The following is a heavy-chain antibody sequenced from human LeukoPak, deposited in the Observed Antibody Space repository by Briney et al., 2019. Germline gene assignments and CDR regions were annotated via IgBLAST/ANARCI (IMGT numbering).Heavy chain of an antibody. CDR3: SREKGAFSPIGD. CDR1: VGCISNTNW. J-gene: IGHJ4*02. CDR2: ISLTGLT. V-gene: IGHV4-4*02. D-gene: IGHD2-8*01. Sequence: SETLSLPCGLCVGCISNTNWWSRVRQPPGQGLEWIGEISLTGLTHYNPSLESRVTVSLDTSKNQLSLNLITVIYVNAGVCYGSREKGAFSPIGDSGQGILVTVLS.